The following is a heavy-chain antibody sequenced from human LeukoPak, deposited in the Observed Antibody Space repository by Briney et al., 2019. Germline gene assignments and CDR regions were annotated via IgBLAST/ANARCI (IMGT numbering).Heavy chain of an antibody. CDR3: ARSPDSSDYYYYFDY. Sequence: SETLSLTCIVSGGSISPYYWSWIRQPPGKGLEWIGYVDYRGTTNYSPSLKSRVTISVDTPKNQFSLRLSSVTAADTAVYYCARSPDSSDYYYYFDYWGQGTLVTVSS. CDR1: GGSISPYY. D-gene: IGHD3-22*01. J-gene: IGHJ4*02. CDR2: VDYRGTT. V-gene: IGHV4-59*08.